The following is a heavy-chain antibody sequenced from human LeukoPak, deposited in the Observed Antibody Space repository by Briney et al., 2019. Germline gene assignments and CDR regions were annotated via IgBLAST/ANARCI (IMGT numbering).Heavy chain of an antibody. V-gene: IGHV4-34*01. CDR1: GGSFSGYY. J-gene: IGHJ4*02. D-gene: IGHD3-16*01. CDR3: ARLTPGGVFDY. CDR2: INHSGST. Sequence: KASETLSLTCAVYGGSFSGYYWSWIRQPPGKGLEWIGEINHSGSTNYNPSLKSRVTISVDTSKNQFSLKLSSVTAADTAVYYCARLTPGGVFDYWGQGTLVTVSS.